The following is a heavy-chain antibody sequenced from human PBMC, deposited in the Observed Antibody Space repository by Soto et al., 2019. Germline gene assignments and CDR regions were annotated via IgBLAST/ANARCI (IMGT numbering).Heavy chain of an antibody. J-gene: IGHJ4*02. CDR2: IIPIYGTA. D-gene: IGHD6-13*01. V-gene: IGHV1-69*12. Sequence: QVQLVQSGAEVKTPGSSVKVSCKASGGTFSSCAISWVRQAPGQGLEWMGGIIPIYGTANYAQKFQGRVTITADGSTCTAYVERSSRGSEDTAVYYCARVATAAGSLQDRAYDYWGQGTLVTVSS. CDR1: GGTFSSCA. CDR3: ARVATAAGSLQDRAYDY.